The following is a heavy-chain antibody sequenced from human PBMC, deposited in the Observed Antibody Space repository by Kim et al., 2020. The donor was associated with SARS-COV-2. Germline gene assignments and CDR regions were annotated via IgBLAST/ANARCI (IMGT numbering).Heavy chain of an antibody. V-gene: IGHV4-59*11. CDR1: VGSISSHY. Sequence: SETLSLTCSVSVGSISSHYWNLIRQPPGKGLEWIGFVYSSANTKYNPSLKSRVTISMDASKSQVSLKLSSVTAADTAVYYCARGGYTSSWYYFDSWGQGT. CDR3: ARGGYTSSWYYFDS. J-gene: IGHJ4*02. D-gene: IGHD6-13*01. CDR2: VYSSANT.